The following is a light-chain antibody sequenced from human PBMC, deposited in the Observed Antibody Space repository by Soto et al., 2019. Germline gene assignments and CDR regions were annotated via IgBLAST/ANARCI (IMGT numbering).Light chain of an antibody. J-gene: IGKJ1*01. V-gene: IGKV1-39*01. Sequence: DIQMAQSPSSLSTSVGDRVTITSRAGRGITNYLHWYQQKPGKVPKLLIYAASRLQSGVPSRFSGSGSGTDFTLTISSLQPEDFATYYCQQSYITPWTFGQGTKVEIK. CDR3: QQSYITPWT. CDR1: RGITNY. CDR2: AAS.